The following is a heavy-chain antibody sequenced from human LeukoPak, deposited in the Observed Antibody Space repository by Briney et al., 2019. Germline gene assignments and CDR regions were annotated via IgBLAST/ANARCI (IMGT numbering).Heavy chain of an antibody. Sequence: HSGGSLRLSCAASGFTFSSYAMSWVRQAPGKGLEWVSAISGSGGSTYYADSVKGRFTISRDNSKNTLYLQMNSLRAEDTAVYYCAKQRQGTFAFDYWGQGTLVTVSS. CDR1: GFTFSSYA. CDR2: ISGSGGST. J-gene: IGHJ4*02. V-gene: IGHV3-23*01. D-gene: IGHD2/OR15-2a*01. CDR3: AKQRQGTFAFDY.